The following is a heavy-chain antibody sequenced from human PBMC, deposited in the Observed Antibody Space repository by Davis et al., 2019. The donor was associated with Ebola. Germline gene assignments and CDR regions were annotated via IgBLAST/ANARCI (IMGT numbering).Heavy chain of an antibody. V-gene: IGHV4-31*11. J-gene: IGHJ5*02. CDR2: IFYSGAT. CDR3: ARGHFYDSRGYFS. Sequence: MPSETLSLTCAVSGGSISSGGYSWSWIRQHPGKGLEWIGHIFYSGATYYSPSLKGRITIPVDTSKNQFSLELSSVTAADTAVYYCARGHFYDSRGYFSWGQGTPVTVSS. CDR1: GGSISSGGYS. D-gene: IGHD3-22*01.